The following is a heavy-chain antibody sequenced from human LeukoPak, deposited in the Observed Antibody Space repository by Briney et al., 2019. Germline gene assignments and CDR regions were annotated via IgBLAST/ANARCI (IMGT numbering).Heavy chain of an antibody. V-gene: IGHV5-10-1*01. D-gene: IGHD3-10*01. Sequence: HGGSLRISCKGSGYSFTSYWISWVRQMPGKGLEWMGRIDPSDSYTNYSPSFQGHVTISADKSISTAYLQWSSLKASDTAMYYCARRNPYYYGSGSYPTYYYYYGMDVWGQGTTVTVSS. J-gene: IGHJ6*02. CDR1: GYSFTSYW. CDR2: IDPSDSYT. CDR3: ARRNPYYYGSGSYPTYYYYYGMDV.